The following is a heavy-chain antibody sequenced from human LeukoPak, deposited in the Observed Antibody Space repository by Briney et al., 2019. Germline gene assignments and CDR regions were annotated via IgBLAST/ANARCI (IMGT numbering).Heavy chain of an antibody. CDR1: GYTFTSYD. V-gene: IGHV1-18*01. Sequence: ASVKVSCKASGYTFTSYDINWVRQATGQGLEWMGWMNPNSGNTNYAQKLQGRVTMTTDTSTSTAYMELRSLRSDDTAVYYCARSEYYFDYWGQGTLVTVSS. CDR2: MNPNSGNT. CDR3: ARSEYYFDY. J-gene: IGHJ4*02.